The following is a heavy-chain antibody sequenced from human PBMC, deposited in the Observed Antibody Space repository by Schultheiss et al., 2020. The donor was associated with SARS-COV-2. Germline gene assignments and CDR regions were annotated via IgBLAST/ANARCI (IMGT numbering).Heavy chain of an antibody. CDR1: GYRFTSYW. J-gene: IGHJ2*01. Sequence: GGSLRLSCKGSGYRFTSYWISWVRQMPGKGLEWMGRIDPSDSYTDYSPSFQGHVTISADKSISTAYLQWNSLKASDTAMYYCAREITGGDLYWYFDLWGRGTLVTVSS. D-gene: IGHD2-21*02. CDR2: IDPSDSYT. CDR3: AREITGGDLYWYFDL. V-gene: IGHV5-10-1*01.